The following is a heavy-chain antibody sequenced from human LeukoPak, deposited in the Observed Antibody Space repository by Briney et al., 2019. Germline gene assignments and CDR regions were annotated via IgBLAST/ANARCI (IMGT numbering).Heavy chain of an antibody. J-gene: IGHJ3*01. CDR3: ARGESFAFDV. CDR2: ISRAGDRT. V-gene: IGHV3-23*01. Sequence: PGGSLRLSCVGSGFIFSSYDMGWVRQAPGKGLEWVSSISRAGDRTYYEDSVKGRFTISRDNSRNTMYLQMNSLRAEDTAVYYCARGESFAFDVWGQGTMVTASS. CDR1: GFIFSSYD.